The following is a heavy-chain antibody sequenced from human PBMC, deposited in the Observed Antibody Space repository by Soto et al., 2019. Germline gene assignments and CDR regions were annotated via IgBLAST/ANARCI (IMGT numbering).Heavy chain of an antibody. CDR1: GFTFSSYG. CDR3: ARGPVYFTKGVCGGGFAP. CDR2: IWYDGSNK. J-gene: IGHJ5*02. Sequence: QVQLVESGGGVVQPGRSLRLSCAASGFTFSSYGMHWVRQAPGKGLEWVAVIWYDGSNKYYADSVKGRFTISRDNSKNRLCRKLNSWRAGDRAVFYWARGPVYFTKGVCGGGFAPGGQGPLVPVPS. V-gene: IGHV3-33*01. D-gene: IGHD2-8*01.